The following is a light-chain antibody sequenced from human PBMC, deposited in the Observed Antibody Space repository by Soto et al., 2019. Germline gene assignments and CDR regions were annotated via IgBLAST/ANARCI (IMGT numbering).Light chain of an antibody. V-gene: IGKV3-11*01. Sequence: EMVLTQSPATLSLSPGERASLSCRASQSVSNYLAWHQQKPGQAPRLLIYGAFNRATGIPARFSGSGSGTDFTLTISSLEPEDSAIYYCQQRNIWPPVTFGQGTRLEI. CDR2: GAF. CDR1: QSVSNY. CDR3: QQRNIWPPVT. J-gene: IGKJ5*01.